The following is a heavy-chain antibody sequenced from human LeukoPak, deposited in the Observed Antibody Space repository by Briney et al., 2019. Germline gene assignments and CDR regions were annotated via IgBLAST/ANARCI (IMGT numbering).Heavy chain of an antibody. Sequence: GESLQISCKASGYTFTNYWIGWVRQMPGKGLEWVGLIYPADSDARYSPSFEGQVTISADKSISTAYLHWSSLKASDTAMYYCVRREVGATLRFDPWGQGTLVIVSS. CDR2: IYPADSDA. CDR3: VRREVGATLRFDP. V-gene: IGHV5-51*01. CDR1: GYTFTNYW. J-gene: IGHJ5*02. D-gene: IGHD1-26*01.